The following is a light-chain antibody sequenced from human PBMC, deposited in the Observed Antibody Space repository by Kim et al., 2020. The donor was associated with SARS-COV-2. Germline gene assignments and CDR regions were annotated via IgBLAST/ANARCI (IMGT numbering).Light chain of an antibody. J-gene: IGLJ2*01. CDR3: QSADSSGTYVV. Sequence: SYELTQPPSLSVSPGQTARITCSGDALPKQYAYWYQQKPGQAPVLVIYKDSERPSGIPERSSGSSSGTTVTLTISGVQAEDEADYYCQSADSSGTYVVFGGGTQLTVL. V-gene: IGLV3-25*03. CDR2: KDS. CDR1: ALPKQY.